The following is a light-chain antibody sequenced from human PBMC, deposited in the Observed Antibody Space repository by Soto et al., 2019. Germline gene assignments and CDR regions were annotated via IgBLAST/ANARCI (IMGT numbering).Light chain of an antibody. CDR1: QGIRND. J-gene: IGKJ1*01. Sequence: DIQMTQSPSSLSASVGDRVTITCRASQGIRNDLDWFQQKPGKAPKLLIYAASNLQSGVQARFSGSGSGTDFTLTIRSLQPEDFATYYCQQSYSTLWTFGQGTKVDIK. V-gene: IGKV1-39*01. CDR2: AAS. CDR3: QQSYSTLWT.